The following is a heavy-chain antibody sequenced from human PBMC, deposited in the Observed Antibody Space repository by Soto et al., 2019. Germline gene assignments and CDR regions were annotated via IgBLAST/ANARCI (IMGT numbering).Heavy chain of an antibody. Sequence: EVQLLESGGGLAQPGGSLRLSCAASGFTFISYAMNWVRRAPGKGLEWVSAISGTGDRTYYADSVKGRFTISRDNSKNSLYLQMNSLRAEDTGVFFCAKVGSHSGSHYDAFDIWGQGTTVTVSS. CDR3: AKVGSHSGSHYDAFDI. J-gene: IGHJ3*02. CDR2: ISGTGDRT. D-gene: IGHD1-26*01. CDR1: GFTFISYA. V-gene: IGHV3-23*01.